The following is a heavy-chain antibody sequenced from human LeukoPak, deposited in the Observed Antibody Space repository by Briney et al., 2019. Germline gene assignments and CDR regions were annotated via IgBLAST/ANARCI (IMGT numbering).Heavy chain of an antibody. CDR1: GFTFSSAG. J-gene: IGHJ6*03. V-gene: IGHV3-23*01. CDR2: ISGSGGST. D-gene: IGHD1-26*01. CDR3: AKDSKIVGPTFRSYHYMDA. Sequence: GGSLRLSCAASGFTFSSAGMTWVRQAPGKGLEWVSGISGSGGSTYYADSVKGRFTISRDNSKKTLYLQMNSLRAEDTAVYYCAKDSKIVGPTFRSYHYMDAWGKGTTVTVSS.